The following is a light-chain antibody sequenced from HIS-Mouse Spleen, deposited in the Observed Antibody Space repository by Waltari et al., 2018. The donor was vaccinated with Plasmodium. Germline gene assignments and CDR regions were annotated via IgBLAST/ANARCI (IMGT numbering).Light chain of an antibody. Sequence: SYELTQPPSVSVSPGQTARITCPGDALPKKYSYWYQQKTGQAPVLVIYEDSKRTSGSPERFSGSSSGTMATLTISGAQVEDEADYYCYSTDRSGNHRVFGGGTKLTVL. CDR2: EDS. CDR3: YSTDRSGNHRV. CDR1: ALPKKY. V-gene: IGLV3-10*01. J-gene: IGLJ3*02.